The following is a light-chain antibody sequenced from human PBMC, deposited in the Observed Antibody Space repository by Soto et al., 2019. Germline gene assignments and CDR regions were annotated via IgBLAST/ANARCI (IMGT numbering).Light chain of an antibody. V-gene: IGKV3-20*01. CDR3: QHYVNSLPHFT. Sequence: EIELTQSPGTLSLSPGERATLSCRASQSVSNNYLAWYQQKPGQAPRLLIYGASSRATGIPDRFSGSGSGTDFTLTISRLEPEDFAVYYCQHYVNSLPHFTSGPVTKVDI. CDR1: QSVSNNY. J-gene: IGKJ3*01. CDR2: GAS.